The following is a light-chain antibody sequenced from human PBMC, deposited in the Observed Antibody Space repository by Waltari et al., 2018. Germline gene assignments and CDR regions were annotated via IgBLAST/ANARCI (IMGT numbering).Light chain of an antibody. CDR3: QQFHLYPLT. CDR1: QTIRSW. V-gene: IGKV1-5*03. J-gene: IGKJ4*01. CDR2: KAS. Sequence: VQMTQSPPTLSASVGERVTLSCRASQTIRSWLAWYQQKPGKAPRLLIYKASTLESGVSSRFSGSGAGTDFTLTISSLQPNDSATYYCQQFHLYPLTFGGGTKVEIK.